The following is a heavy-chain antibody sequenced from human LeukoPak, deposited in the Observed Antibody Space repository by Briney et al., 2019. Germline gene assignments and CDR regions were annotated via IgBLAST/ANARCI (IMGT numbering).Heavy chain of an antibody. J-gene: IGHJ6*02. Sequence: NLSATLSLTCTVSGGSFSNYYWSWIRQPAGKGLEWIGRIYTSGSTNYNPSVKSRVTMSVDTSNNQFSLKLTSVTAADTAVYYCARQPPQYYGMDVWGQGTTVTVSS. CDR1: GGSFSNYY. CDR3: ARQPPQYYGMDV. D-gene: IGHD1-14*01. V-gene: IGHV4-4*07. CDR2: IYTSGST.